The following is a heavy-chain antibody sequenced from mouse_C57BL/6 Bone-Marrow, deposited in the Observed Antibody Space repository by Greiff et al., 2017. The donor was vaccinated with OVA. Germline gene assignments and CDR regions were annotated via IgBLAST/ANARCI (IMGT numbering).Heavy chain of an antibody. V-gene: IGHV1-58*01. CDR3: ARGAGAPYFDV. Sequence: VQLQQSGAELVRPGSSVKMSCKTSGYTFTSYGINWVKQRPGQGLEWIGYIYLGNGYTEYNEKFKGKATLTSDTSSSTAYMQLSSLTSEDSAIYFCARGAGAPYFDVWGTGTTVTVSS. D-gene: IGHD3-3*01. CDR1: GYTFTSYG. J-gene: IGHJ1*03. CDR2: IYLGNGYT.